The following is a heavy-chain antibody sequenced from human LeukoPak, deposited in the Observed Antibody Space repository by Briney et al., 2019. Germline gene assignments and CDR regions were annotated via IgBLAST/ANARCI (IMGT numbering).Heavy chain of an antibody. J-gene: IGHJ5*02. CDR1: GDSISTYY. D-gene: IGHD1-26*01. Sequence: PSETLSLTCTVSGDSISTYYWSWIRQPPGKGLEWIGYIYYIGSTNYNPSLKSRVTMSVDTSKNQFSLKLTSVTAADTAVYYCARHGGPTRGGWFDPWGQGTLVTVSS. CDR2: IYYIGST. CDR3: ARHGGPTRGGWFDP. V-gene: IGHV4-59*08.